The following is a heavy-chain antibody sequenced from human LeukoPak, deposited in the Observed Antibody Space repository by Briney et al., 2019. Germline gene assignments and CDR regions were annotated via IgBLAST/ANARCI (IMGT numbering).Heavy chain of an antibody. CDR1: AFTVSSKY. D-gene: IGHD2-15*01. V-gene: IGHV3-66*01. CDR2: IFSDDTT. CDR3: ARDPRVDHSGMDV. J-gene: IGHJ6*02. Sequence: GGSLRLSCAASAFTVSSKYMNWVRQAPGKGLEWLSIIFSDDTTYYADSVKGRFTISRANSKTTLYLQLSSLGDEDTAVYYCARDPRVDHSGMDVWGQGTTVTVSS.